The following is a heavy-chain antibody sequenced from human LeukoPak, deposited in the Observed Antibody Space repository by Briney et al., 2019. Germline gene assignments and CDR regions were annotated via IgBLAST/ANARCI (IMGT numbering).Heavy chain of an antibody. D-gene: IGHD2-2*01. V-gene: IGHV3-7*03. CDR2: IKQDGSEK. J-gene: IGHJ4*02. CDR3: ARDLGFCSSTSCFPRY. Sequence: GGSLRLSCAASGFTFSSYWMNWARQAPGKGLEWVANIKQDGSEKNYVDSVKGRFTISRDNAKNSLYLQMNSLRVEDTAVYYCARDLGFCSSTSCFPRYWGQGTLVTVSS. CDR1: GFTFSSYW.